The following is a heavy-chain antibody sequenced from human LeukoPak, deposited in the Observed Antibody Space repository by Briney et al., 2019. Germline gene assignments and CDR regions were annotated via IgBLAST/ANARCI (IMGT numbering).Heavy chain of an antibody. CDR1: GFTFSSYG. CDR2: IRYDGSNK. Sequence: PGGSLRLSCAASGFTFSSYGMHWVRQAPGKGLEWVAFIRYDGSNKYYADSVKGRFTISRDNSKNTLYLQMNSLRAEDTAVYYCAKDPQLERYLDYWGQGTLVTVSS. V-gene: IGHV3-30*02. J-gene: IGHJ4*02. CDR3: AKDPQLERYLDY. D-gene: IGHD1-1*01.